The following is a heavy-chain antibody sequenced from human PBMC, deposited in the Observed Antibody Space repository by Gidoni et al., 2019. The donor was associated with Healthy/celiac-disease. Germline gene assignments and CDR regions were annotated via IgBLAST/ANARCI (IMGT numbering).Heavy chain of an antibody. V-gene: IGHV1-69*01. CDR1: GGTFSSYA. J-gene: IGHJ6*02. CDR2: IIPIFGTA. CDR3: ARADIVVVPAAAHTRYYYYGMDV. D-gene: IGHD2-2*01. Sequence: QVQLVQSGAEVKKPGSSVKVSCKASGGTFSSYAISWVRQATGQGLEWMGGIIPIFGTANYAQKYQGRVTITADESTSTAYMELSSLRSEDTAVYYCARADIVVVPAAAHTRYYYYGMDVWGQGTTVTVSS.